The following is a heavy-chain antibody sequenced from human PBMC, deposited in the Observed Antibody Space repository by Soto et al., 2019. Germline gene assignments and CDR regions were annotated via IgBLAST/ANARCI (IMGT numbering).Heavy chain of an antibody. V-gene: IGHV3-21*01. J-gene: IGHJ4*02. CDR2: ISSGSSNI. CDR3: ASATVVTATFDF. Sequence: GGSLRLSCAASGFAFRSYNMNWVRQAPGKGLEWVASISSGSSNIYYADSVKGRFTISRDNAKNSLYLQMDSLRAEDSAVYYCASATVVTATFDFWGQGTMVTVSS. D-gene: IGHD2-21*02. CDR1: GFAFRSYN.